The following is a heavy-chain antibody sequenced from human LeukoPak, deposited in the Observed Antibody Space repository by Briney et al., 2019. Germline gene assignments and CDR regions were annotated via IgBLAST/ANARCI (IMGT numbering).Heavy chain of an antibody. CDR2: IYTSGST. V-gene: IGHV4-61*02. Sequence: KTSETLSLTCTVSGGSISSGSYYWSWIRQPAGKGLEWIGRIYTSGSTNYNPSLKSRVTISVDTSTNQFSLKLSSVTAADTAVYYCAREYYDFWTGARYYMDVWGKGTTVTVSS. D-gene: IGHD3-3*01. J-gene: IGHJ6*03. CDR3: AREYYDFWTGARYYMDV. CDR1: GGSISSGSYY.